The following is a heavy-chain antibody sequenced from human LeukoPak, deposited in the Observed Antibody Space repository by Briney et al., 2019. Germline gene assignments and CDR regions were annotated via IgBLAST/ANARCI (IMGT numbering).Heavy chain of an antibody. J-gene: IGHJ6*03. D-gene: IGHD2-2*02. CDR3: ARGPMGVPAAIDYYYYMDV. CDR1: GYTFTSYD. V-gene: IGHV1-8*03. Sequence: ASVKVSCKASGYTFTSYDINWVRQATAQGLGWMGWMNPNSGNTGYAHKFQGRVTITRNTSISTAYMELSSLRSEDTAVYYCARGPMGVPAAIDYYYYMDVWGKGTTVTVSS. CDR2: MNPNSGNT.